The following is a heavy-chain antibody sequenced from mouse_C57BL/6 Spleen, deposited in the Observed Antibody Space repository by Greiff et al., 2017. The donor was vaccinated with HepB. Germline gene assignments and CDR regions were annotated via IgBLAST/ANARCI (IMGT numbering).Heavy chain of an antibody. V-gene: IGHV1-26*01. CDR1: GYTFTDYY. CDR3: AREGYYGNYDWYFDV. J-gene: IGHJ1*03. CDR2: INPNNGGT. D-gene: IGHD2-1*01. Sequence: VQLQQSGPELVKPGASVKISCKASGYTFTDYYMNWVKQSHGKSLEWIGDINPNNGGTSYNQKFKGKATLTVDKSSSTAYMELRSLTSEDSAVYYCAREGYYGNYDWYFDVWGTGTTVTVSS.